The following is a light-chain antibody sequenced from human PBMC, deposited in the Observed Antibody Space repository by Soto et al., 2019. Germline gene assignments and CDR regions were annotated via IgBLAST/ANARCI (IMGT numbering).Light chain of an antibody. CDR2: KAS. Sequence: DIQMTQSPSTMSASVGDRVTITCRASQSIDSWLAWYQQKPGKAPKFLMYKASNLESGVPSRFSGSGSETEFTLTISSLQPDDFATYYCQHYKNYPWTFGQGTKVEFK. V-gene: IGKV1-5*03. CDR1: QSIDSW. CDR3: QHYKNYPWT. J-gene: IGKJ1*01.